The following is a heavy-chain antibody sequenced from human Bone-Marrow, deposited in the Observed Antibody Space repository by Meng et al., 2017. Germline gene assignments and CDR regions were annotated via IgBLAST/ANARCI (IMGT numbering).Heavy chain of an antibody. J-gene: IGHJ4*02. D-gene: IGHD3-10*01. CDR3: ARDLSRVRGARLSNTFDY. Sequence: GESLKIYWAASGFTFSNYGIHWVRQAPGQGLEWVAVIWYEGSNKYYADSVKGRFTISRDNSKNTLYLQMNSLRADDTAVYSCARDLSRVRGARLSNTFDYWGQGTLVTVSS. V-gene: IGHV3-33*01. CDR1: GFTFSNYG. CDR2: IWYEGSNK.